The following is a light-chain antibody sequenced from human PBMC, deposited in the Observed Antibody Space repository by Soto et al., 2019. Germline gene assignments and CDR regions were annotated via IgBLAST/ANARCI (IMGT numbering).Light chain of an antibody. Sequence: EIVLTQSPATLSLSPGERATLSCRASQSVSSYLAWYQQKPGQAPRLLIYDASNRATGIPARFSGSGSGTDFTLTIISLVPEEFAVYYCQQRSNWPITFGQGTRLEIK. CDR3: QQRSNWPIT. J-gene: IGKJ5*01. CDR1: QSVSSY. V-gene: IGKV3-11*01. CDR2: DAS.